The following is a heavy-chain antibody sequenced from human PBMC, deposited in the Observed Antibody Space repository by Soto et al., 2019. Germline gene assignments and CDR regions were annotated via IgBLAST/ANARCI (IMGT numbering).Heavy chain of an antibody. CDR1: GFTCNNYA. V-gene: IGHV3-23*01. Sequence: EVQVLDSGGGLVQPGGSLRLSCAASGFTCNNYAMNWVRQAPGKGLEWVATISGTGGSTYYADSVKGRFTISRDNSKNTLYLQMNSLRVEDTAVYYCAKDRLGGNFDYWGQGTQVTVSS. CDR3: AKDRLGGNFDY. CDR2: ISGTGGST. J-gene: IGHJ4*02.